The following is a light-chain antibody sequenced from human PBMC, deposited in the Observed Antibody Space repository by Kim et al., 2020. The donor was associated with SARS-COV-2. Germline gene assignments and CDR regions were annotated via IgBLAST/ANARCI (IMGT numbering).Light chain of an antibody. V-gene: IGLV1-47*01. CDR2: RNN. CDR3: AAWDDSLSGPV. CDR1: TAKVGTNY. Sequence: GQRVTTSSSEVTAKVGTNYVSWYQHLPGTAPKLLIYRNNQRPSGVPDRFSGSKSGTSASLAISGLRSDDEADYYCAAWDDSLSGPVFGGGTQLTVL. J-gene: IGLJ2*01.